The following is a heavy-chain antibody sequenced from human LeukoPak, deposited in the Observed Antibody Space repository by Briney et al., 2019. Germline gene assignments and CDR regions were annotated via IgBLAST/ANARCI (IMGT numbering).Heavy chain of an antibody. CDR1: GGSISSGGYY. V-gene: IGHV4-31*03. D-gene: IGHD1-26*01. J-gene: IGHJ5*02. Sequence: SETLSLTCTVSGGSISSGGYYWSWIRQHPGKGLEWIGYIYYSGSTYYNPSLKSRVTISVDTSKNQFSLKLSSVTAADTAVHYCASTIVGATGNWFDPWGQGTLVTVSS. CDR2: IYYSGST. CDR3: ASTIVGATGNWFDP.